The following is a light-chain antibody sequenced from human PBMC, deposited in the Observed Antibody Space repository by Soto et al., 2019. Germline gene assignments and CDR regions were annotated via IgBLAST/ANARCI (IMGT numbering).Light chain of an antibody. CDR2: EVV. Sequence: QSALTQPPSASGSPGQSVTISCTGTKNDIGVYDFVSWYQHHPGKAPRLIIYEVVQRPSGVPDRFSGSKSGNTASLTVSGLQAADEADYYCLSYAGSYNFVFGSGTKLTVL. V-gene: IGLV2-8*01. CDR3: LSYAGSYNFV. J-gene: IGLJ1*01. CDR1: KNDIGVYDF.